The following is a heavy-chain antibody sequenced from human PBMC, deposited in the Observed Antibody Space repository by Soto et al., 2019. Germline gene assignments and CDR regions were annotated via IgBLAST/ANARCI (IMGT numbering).Heavy chain of an antibody. Sequence: GGSLRLSCAASGFTFRSFTMNWVRQAPGKGLEWVSTISSNSAYIYYTDALRGRFTISRDNAKNSLHLQMNSPRAEDTAVYYCTRDASRDSSARGWFDPWGPGTLVTVSS. D-gene: IGHD6-13*01. CDR3: TRDASRDSSARGWFDP. CDR1: GFTFRSFT. J-gene: IGHJ5*02. V-gene: IGHV3-21*01. CDR2: ISSNSAYI.